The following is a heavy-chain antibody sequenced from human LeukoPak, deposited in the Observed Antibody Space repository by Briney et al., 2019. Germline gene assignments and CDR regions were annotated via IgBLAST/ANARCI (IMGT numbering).Heavy chain of an antibody. Sequence: GGSLRLSCAASGFTFSSYAMSWVRQAPGKGLEWVSAISGSGGSTYYADSVKGRFTISRDNSKNTLYLQMNSLRAEDTAVYYCANTQGGYSSSWSPVGDFDYWGQGTLVTVSS. V-gene: IGHV3-23*01. CDR2: ISGSGGST. J-gene: IGHJ4*02. CDR3: ANTQGGYSSSWSPVGDFDY. CDR1: GFTFSSYA. D-gene: IGHD6-13*01.